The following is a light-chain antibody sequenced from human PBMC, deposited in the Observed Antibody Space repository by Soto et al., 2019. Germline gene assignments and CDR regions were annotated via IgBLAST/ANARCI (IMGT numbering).Light chain of an antibody. J-gene: IGKJ4*01. CDR3: QQYNTYPLT. CDR2: KAS. Sequence: DIPMTQSPSTLSASVGDRVTITCRASQTISNWLAWYQQKPGKAPNLLIYKASSLESGVPSMFSGSGSGTEFTLTISSLQTDDFATYYCQQYNTYPLTFGGGTKVEIK. V-gene: IGKV1-5*03. CDR1: QTISNW.